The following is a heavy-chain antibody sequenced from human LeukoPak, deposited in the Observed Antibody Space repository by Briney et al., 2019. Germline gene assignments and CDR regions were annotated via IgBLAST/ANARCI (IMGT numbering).Heavy chain of an antibody. CDR2: INHSGST. J-gene: IGHJ6*03. CDR1: GGSFSGYN. V-gene: IGHV4-34*01. D-gene: IGHD3-22*01. CDR3: ARGRVTMIVVVNSYYYSMDV. Sequence: SETLSLTCGVYGGSFSGYNWTWIRQAPGKGLEWIGEINHSGSTNYNPSLKSRVTISVDASKNQFSLKLSSVTAADTALYYCARGRVTMIVVVNSYYYSMDVWGKGTTVTVSS.